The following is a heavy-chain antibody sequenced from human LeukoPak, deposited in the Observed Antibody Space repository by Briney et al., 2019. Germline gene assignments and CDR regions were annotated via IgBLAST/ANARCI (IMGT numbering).Heavy chain of an antibody. J-gene: IGHJ4*02. CDR2: ISAYNGNT. CDR3: ARDYRHSSGWYRFYFDY. Sequence: ASVKVSCKASGYTFTSYGISWVRQAPGQGLEWMGWISAYNGNTNYAQKLQGRVTMTTDTSTSTAYMELRSLRSDDTAVYYCARDYRHSSGWYRFYFDYWGQGTLVTVSS. D-gene: IGHD6-19*01. V-gene: IGHV1-18*01. CDR1: GYTFTSYG.